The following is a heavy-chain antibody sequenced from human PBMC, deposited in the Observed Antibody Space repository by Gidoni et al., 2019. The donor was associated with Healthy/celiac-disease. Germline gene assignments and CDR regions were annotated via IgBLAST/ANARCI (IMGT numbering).Heavy chain of an antibody. CDR3: ARDSGSYYGHNY. Sequence: QLQLQESGPGLVKPSETLSLLCTVSGGSISSSSSYVGWIRKPPGKGLEWIGSIYYSGSTYYNPSLKSRVTISGDTSKNQFSLKLSSVTAADTAVYYCARDSGSYYGHNYWGQGTLVTVSS. D-gene: IGHD1-26*01. V-gene: IGHV4-39*02. CDR1: GGSISSSSSY. J-gene: IGHJ4*02. CDR2: IYYSGST.